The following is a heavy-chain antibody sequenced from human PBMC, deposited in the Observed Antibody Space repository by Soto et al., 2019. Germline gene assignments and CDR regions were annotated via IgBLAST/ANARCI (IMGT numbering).Heavy chain of an antibody. CDR1: GCSISSGGYY. CDR2: IYYSGRT. V-gene: IGHV4-31*03. CDR3: ARSVDP. J-gene: IGHJ5*02. Sequence: SETLSLTCTVSGCSISSGGYYWSWIRQHPGKGPEWIGYIYYSGRTYYNPSLKSRVTMSVDTSKNQFSLKLSSMTAADTAVYYCARSVDPWGQGTLVTVSS.